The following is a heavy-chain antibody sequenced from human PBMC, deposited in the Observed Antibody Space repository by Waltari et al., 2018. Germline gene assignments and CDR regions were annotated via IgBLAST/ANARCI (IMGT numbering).Heavy chain of an antibody. V-gene: IGHV3-74*01. CDR2: IYTDGSMT. D-gene: IGHD3-10*01. Sequence: EVQLVEPGGGLVQPGGSLRPTCPASGFPFSSYWMNWARQAPGKGLVWVSRIYTDGSMTSYADSVKGRFTISRDNAKNTLYLQMNGLRAEDTAVYYCARAPCYNAHCWFDPWGQGTLVTVSS. J-gene: IGHJ5*02. CDR3: ARAPCYNAHCWFDP. CDR1: GFPFSSYW.